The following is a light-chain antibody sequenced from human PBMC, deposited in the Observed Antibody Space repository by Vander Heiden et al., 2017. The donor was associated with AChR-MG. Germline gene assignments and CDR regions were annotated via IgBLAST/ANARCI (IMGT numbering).Light chain of an antibody. Sequence: QPALTQPASVSGSPGQSITISCAGTSRDVSGYDYVSWYQQHPGKAPKLMIYEVSDRPSGVSDRFSGSKSGNTAALTISGLQAEDEADYYCSSYTSTTVLFGGGTKLTVL. CDR3: SSYTSTTVL. J-gene: IGLJ2*01. CDR2: EVS. V-gene: IGLV2-14*01. CDR1: SRDVSGYDY.